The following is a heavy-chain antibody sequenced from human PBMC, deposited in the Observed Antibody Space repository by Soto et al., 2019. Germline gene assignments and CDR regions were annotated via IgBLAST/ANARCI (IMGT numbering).Heavy chain of an antibody. CDR2: ISSSSSYI. Sequence: GGSLRLSCAASGFTFSSYSMNWVRQAPGKGLEWVSSISSSSSYIYYADSVKGRFTISRDNAKNSLYLQMNSLRAEDTAVYYCARDSMCSGGSCYSKVPWFDPWGQGTLVTVSS. J-gene: IGHJ5*02. CDR1: GFTFSSYS. D-gene: IGHD2-15*01. CDR3: ARDSMCSGGSCYSKVPWFDP. V-gene: IGHV3-21*01.